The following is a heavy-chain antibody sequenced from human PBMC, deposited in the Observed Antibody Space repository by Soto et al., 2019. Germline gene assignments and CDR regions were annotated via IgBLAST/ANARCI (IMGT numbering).Heavy chain of an antibody. J-gene: IGHJ6*02. CDR1: GGTFSSYA. D-gene: IGHD6-6*01. CDR2: IIPIFGTA. V-gene: IGHV1-69*06. CDR3: ARDHAAQLAPMGYYYYGMDV. Sequence: GASVKVSCKASGGTFSSYAISWVRQAPGQGLEWMGGIIPIFGTANYAQKFQGRVTITADKSTSTAYMELSSLRSEDTAVYYCARDHAAQLAPMGYYYYGMDVWGQGTTVTVSS.